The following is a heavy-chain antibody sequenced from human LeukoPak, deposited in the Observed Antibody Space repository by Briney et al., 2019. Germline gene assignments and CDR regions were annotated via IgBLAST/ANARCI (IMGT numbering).Heavy chain of an antibody. CDR2: IYHSGST. CDR3: ARSDYHNSGSHTVFDAFDI. V-gene: IGHV4-4*02. D-gene: IGHD3-10*01. CDR1: GGSISSSNW. Sequence: TSGTLSLTCAVSGGSISSSNWWSWVRQPPGKGLEWIGEIYHSGSTNYNPSLKSRVTISVDKSKNQFSLKLSSVTAADTAVYYCARSDYHNSGSHTVFDAFDIWGQGTRVTVSS. J-gene: IGHJ3*02.